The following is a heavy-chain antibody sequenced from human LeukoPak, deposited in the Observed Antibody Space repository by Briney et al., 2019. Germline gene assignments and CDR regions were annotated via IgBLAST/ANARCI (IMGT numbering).Heavy chain of an antibody. CDR1: GGSISSYY. CDR3: ARLSGDSSGYYDAFDI. Sequence: SETLSLTCTVSGGSISSYYWSWLRQPPGQGLEWIGYIYYSGSTNYNPSLKSRVIISVDTSKNQFSLKLSSVTAADTAVYYCARLSGDSSGYYDAFDIWGQGTMVTVSS. V-gene: IGHV4-59*08. J-gene: IGHJ3*02. D-gene: IGHD3-22*01. CDR2: IYYSGST.